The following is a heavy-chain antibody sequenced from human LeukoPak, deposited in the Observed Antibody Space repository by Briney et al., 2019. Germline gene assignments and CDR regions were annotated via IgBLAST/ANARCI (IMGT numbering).Heavy chain of an antibody. CDR1: GFTFSSYA. Sequence: GGSLRLSCAASGFTFSSYAMSWVRQAPGKGLEWVSAISGSGGSTYYADSVKGRFTISRDNSKNTLYLQMNSLRAEDTAVYYCAKDGTPYCSSTSCYIYWGQGTLVTISS. CDR3: AKDGTPYCSSTSCYIY. J-gene: IGHJ4*02. V-gene: IGHV3-23*01. CDR2: ISGSGGST. D-gene: IGHD2-2*02.